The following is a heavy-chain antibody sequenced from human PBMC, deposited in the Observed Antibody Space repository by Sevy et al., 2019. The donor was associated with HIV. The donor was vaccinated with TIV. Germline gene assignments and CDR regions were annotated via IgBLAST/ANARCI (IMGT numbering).Heavy chain of an antibody. J-gene: IGHJ4*02. Sequence: GGSLRLSCAASGFTFSSHTMLWVRQAPGKGLEYVSAISPNGGRTYSANSVKGRFTISRDNSNDMLYLKMDSLRTEDMAVYYGARVAFRELLPNGLDSWGQGTLVTVSS. V-gene: IGHV3-64*01. CDR3: ARVAFRELLPNGLDS. CDR1: GFTFSSHT. CDR2: ISPNGGRT. D-gene: IGHD1-7*01.